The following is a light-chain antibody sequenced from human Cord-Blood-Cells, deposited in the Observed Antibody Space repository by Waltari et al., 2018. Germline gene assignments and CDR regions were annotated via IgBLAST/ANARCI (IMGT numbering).Light chain of an antibody. J-gene: IGLJ3*02. CDR1: KLGDKY. V-gene: IGLV3-1*01. CDR2: QDS. Sequence: SYELTQPPSLSVSPGQTASITSSGDKLGDKYACWFQQKPGQSPVLVIYQDSKRPSGIPERFSGSNSGNTATLTISGTQAMDEADYYCQACDSSTAWVFGGGTKLTVL. CDR3: QACDSSTAWV.